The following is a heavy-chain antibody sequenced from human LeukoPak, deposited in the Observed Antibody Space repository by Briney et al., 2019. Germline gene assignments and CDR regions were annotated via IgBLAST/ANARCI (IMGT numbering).Heavy chain of an antibody. Sequence: SETLSLTCTVSGDSISSSSYYWGCIRQPPGKGLEWIASIYSSVTYYNPSLKSRVTISVDTSKNQFSLNLSSVTAADTAVYYCASRPFLWGFAYWGQGTLVTVSS. J-gene: IGHJ4*02. CDR3: ASRPFLWGFAY. CDR1: GDSISSSSYY. CDR2: IYSSVT. V-gene: IGHV4-39*01. D-gene: IGHD3-16*01.